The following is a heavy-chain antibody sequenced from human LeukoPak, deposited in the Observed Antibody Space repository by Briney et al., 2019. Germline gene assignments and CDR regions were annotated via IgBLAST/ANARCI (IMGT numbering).Heavy chain of an antibody. CDR2: ISSTSTTI. D-gene: IGHD6-13*01. Sequence: GGSLRLSCAVSGFPFSSYAMHWVRQAPGKGLEWVSYISSTSTTIYYADSVKGRFTISRDNAKNSLYLQMNSLRAEDTAVYYCARDRQPNYWGQGTLVTVSS. V-gene: IGHV3-48*01. J-gene: IGHJ4*02. CDR3: ARDRQPNY. CDR1: GFPFSSYA.